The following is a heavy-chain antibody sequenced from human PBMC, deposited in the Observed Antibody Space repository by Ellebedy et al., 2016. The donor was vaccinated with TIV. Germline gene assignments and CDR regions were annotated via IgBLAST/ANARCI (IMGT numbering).Heavy chain of an antibody. CDR1: GGSFSGYY. CDR2: INHSGST. CDR3: ARGYCSGGSCHFDY. D-gene: IGHD2-15*01. V-gene: IGHV4-34*01. J-gene: IGHJ4*02. Sequence: SETLSLTXAVYGGSFSGYYWSWIRQPPGKGLEWIGEINHSGSTNYNPSLKSRVTISVDTSKNQFSLKLRSVTAADTAVYYSARGYCSGGSCHFDYWGQGTLVTVSS.